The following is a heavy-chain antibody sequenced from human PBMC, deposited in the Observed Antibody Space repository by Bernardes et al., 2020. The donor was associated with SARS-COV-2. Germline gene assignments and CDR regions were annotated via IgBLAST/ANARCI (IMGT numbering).Heavy chain of an antibody. CDR3: ARGGSVLLWFGELSHISNNWFDP. D-gene: IGHD3-10*01. J-gene: IGHJ5*02. CDR2: MNPNSGNT. Sequence: ASGKVSCKASGYTFTSYDINWVRQATGQGLEWMGWMNPNSGNTGYAQKFQGRVTMTRNTSISTAYMELSSLRSEDTAVYYCARGGSVLLWFGELSHISNNWFDPWGQGTLVTVSS. CDR1: GYTFTSYD. V-gene: IGHV1-8*01.